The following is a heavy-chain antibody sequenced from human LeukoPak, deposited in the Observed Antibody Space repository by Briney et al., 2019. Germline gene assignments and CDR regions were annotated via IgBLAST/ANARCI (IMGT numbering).Heavy chain of an antibody. CDR2: IYYSGST. D-gene: IGHD3-10*01. CDR3: ARSGIWYFDY. Sequence: PSETLSLTCTVSGGSISSYYWSWIRQPPGKGLEWIGYIYYSGSTNYNPSLKGRVTISVDTSKNQFSLKLSSVTAADTAVYYCARSGIWYFDYWGQGTLVTVSS. J-gene: IGHJ4*02. CDR1: GGSISSYY. V-gene: IGHV4-59*12.